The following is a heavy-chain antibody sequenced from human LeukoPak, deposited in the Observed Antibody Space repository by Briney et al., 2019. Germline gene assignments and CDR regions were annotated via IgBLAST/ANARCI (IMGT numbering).Heavy chain of an antibody. CDR2: MNPNSGNT. Sequence: ASVKVSCKASGYTFTSYDINWVRQATGQGLEWMGWMNPNSGNTGYAQKFQGRVTMTRNTSISTAYMELSSLRSEDTAVYYCAREYIAVAGTEFRGGNWFDPWGQGTLVTVSS. D-gene: IGHD6-19*01. V-gene: IGHV1-8*01. CDR3: AREYIAVAGTEFRGGNWFDP. J-gene: IGHJ5*02. CDR1: GYTFTSYD.